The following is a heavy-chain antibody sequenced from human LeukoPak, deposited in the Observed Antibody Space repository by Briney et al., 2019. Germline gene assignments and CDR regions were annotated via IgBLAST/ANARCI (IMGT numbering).Heavy chain of an antibody. V-gene: IGHV3-23*01. Sequence: PGGSLRLSCAASGFTFGSYGMNWVRQAPGKGLEWVSGISPSGGGTYYADSVKGRFTISRDDSKNTLSLQMNSLRVEDTAVYYCAQDLAWGAFDHWGQGTLVTVSS. D-gene: IGHD7-27*01. CDR1: GFTFGSYG. J-gene: IGHJ4*02. CDR2: ISPSGGGT. CDR3: AQDLAWGAFDH.